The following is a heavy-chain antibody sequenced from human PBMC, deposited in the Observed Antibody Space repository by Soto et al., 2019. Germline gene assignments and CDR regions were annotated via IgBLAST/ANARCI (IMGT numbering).Heavy chain of an antibody. J-gene: IGHJ6*02. CDR3: AASIFYYGMDV. CDR2: IYPGDSDT. V-gene: IGHV5-51*01. Sequence: SLKISCKGSGYTLTNYWIGWVRQMPGKGLEWMGIIYPGDSDTKYNPSFQGQVTISADKSITTTYLQWSSLKASDTAIYYCAASIFYYGMDVWGQGTTVTVSS. CDR1: GYTLTNYW.